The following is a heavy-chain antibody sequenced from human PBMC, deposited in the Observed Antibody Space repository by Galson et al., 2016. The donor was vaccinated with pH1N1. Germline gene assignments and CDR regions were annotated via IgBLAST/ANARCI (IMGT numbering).Heavy chain of an antibody. V-gene: IGHV1-24*01. Sequence: SVKVSCKVSGNTLTDLSIHWVRRAPGKGLEWMGGFYPEDGETLYTQRLPQRFRGRLAVTEDTSTDTAYLELSSLRPEDTAIYYCAKLSSTSGWYNGWYFDLWGLGTLVTVSS. CDR3: AKLSSTSGWYNGWYFDL. D-gene: IGHD6-13*01. CDR2: FYPEDGET. CDR1: GNTLTDLS. J-gene: IGHJ2*01.